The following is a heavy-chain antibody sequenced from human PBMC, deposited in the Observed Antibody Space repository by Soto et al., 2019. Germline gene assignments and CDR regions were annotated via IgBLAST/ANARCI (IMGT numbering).Heavy chain of an antibody. CDR1: GYNFVTQW. V-gene: IGHV5-51*01. CDR3: ARQPALEPVDF. J-gene: IGHJ4*02. CDR2: SFPGKPET. Sequence: PGASLTISCEPFGYNFVTQWIGWVALLPGRGLEWMGMSFPGKPETISSPFFQGQVTISVDKSTSPAYKHWNSLRASDSAIYFCARQPALEPVDFWGQGTLVTVSS.